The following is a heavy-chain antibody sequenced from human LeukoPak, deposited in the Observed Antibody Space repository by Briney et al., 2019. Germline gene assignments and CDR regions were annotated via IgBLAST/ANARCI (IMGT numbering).Heavy chain of an antibody. CDR1: EFTFSSYN. V-gene: IGHV3-48*04. J-gene: IGHJ4*02. Sequence: PGGSLRLSCAASEFTFSSYNMNWVRQAPGKGLEWVSYISSSGSTIYYADSVKGRFTISRDNAKNSLYLQMNSLRAEDTAVYYCAGGGQQLDYWGQGTLVTVSS. CDR2: ISSSGSTI. D-gene: IGHD6-13*01. CDR3: AGGGQQLDY.